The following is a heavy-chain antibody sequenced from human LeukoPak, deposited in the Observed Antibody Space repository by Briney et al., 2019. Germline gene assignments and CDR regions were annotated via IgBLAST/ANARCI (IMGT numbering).Heavy chain of an antibody. CDR3: ARDLASSGYYYD. CDR1: GGTFSSYA. J-gene: IGHJ4*02. Sequence: APVKVSCTASGGTFSSYAISWVRQAPGQGLEWMGGIIPIFGTANYAQKFQGRVTMTRDTSTSTVYMELSSLRSEDTATYYCARDLASSGYYYDWGQGTLVTVSS. CDR2: IIPIFGTA. V-gene: IGHV1-69*05. D-gene: IGHD3-22*01.